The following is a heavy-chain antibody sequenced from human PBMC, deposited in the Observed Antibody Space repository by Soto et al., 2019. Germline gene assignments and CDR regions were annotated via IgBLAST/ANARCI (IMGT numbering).Heavy chain of an antibody. CDR2: ISRGGSS. CDR1: GGSIFSDD. Sequence: PSETLSLTCTVSGGSIFSDDWTWIRQPPGKGLEWIGYISRGGSSRYAPSLKGRVTFSTDTSKNQVSLKLTSVTAADTAVYYCARDKYCSGGSCRKNWFDPWGQGTLVTVSS. V-gene: IGHV4-59*01. J-gene: IGHJ5*02. D-gene: IGHD2-15*01. CDR3: ARDKYCSGGSCRKNWFDP.